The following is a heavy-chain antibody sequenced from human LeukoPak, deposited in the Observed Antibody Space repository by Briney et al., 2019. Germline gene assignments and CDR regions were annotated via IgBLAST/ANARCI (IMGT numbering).Heavy chain of an antibody. CDR2: IYYSGST. D-gene: IGHD5-24*01. CDR1: GGSISSSSYY. J-gene: IGHJ4*02. V-gene: IGHV4-39*01. CDR3: ARGDGYNYLWAEFDY. Sequence: PSETLSLTCTVSGGSISSSSYYWGWIRQPPGKGLEWIGSIYYSGSTYYNPSLKSRVTISVDTSKNQFSLKLSSVTAADTAVYYCARGDGYNYLWAEFDYWGQGTLVTVSS.